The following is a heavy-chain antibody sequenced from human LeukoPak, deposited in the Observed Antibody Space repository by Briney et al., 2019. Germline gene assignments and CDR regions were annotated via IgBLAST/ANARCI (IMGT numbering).Heavy chain of an antibody. V-gene: IGHV4-38-2*01. CDR1: GFSISSGYY. J-gene: IGHJ4*02. CDR2: IYHSGST. CDR3: ARVRTTVTTDIDY. D-gene: IGHD4-17*01. Sequence: SETLSLTCAVSGFSISSGYYWGWIRQPPGKGLEWIGIIYHSGSTSYSPSLKSRVTISVDTSKNQLSLKLTSVTAADTAVYYCARVRTTVTTDIDYWGQGTLVTVSS.